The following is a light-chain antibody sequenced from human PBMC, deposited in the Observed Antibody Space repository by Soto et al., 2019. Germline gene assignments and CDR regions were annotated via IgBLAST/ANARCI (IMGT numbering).Light chain of an antibody. V-gene: IGKV3-11*01. Sequence: EIVLTQSPATLSSSPGERATLSCRASQSVSSYLAWYQQKSGQAPRLLIYDASNRATGIPARFSGSGSGTDFTLTISSLEPEDFAVYYCQQRSNCPWTFGQGTKVEIK. J-gene: IGKJ1*01. CDR3: QQRSNCPWT. CDR2: DAS. CDR1: QSVSSY.